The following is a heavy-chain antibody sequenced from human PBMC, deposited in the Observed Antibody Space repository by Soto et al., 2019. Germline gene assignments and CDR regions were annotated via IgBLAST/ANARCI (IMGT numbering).Heavy chain of an antibody. V-gene: IGHV4-39*01. D-gene: IGHD6-19*01. J-gene: IGHJ6*03. Sequence: ESRARNCTISGGSISNCSYYWGWIRQPPGKGLEWIGSIYYSGSTYYNPSLKSRVTISVDTSKNQFSLKLSSVTAADTAVYYCARIEGDAAVAGNYYYYYMDVWGKGTTVTVSS. CDR3: ARIEGDAAVAGNYYYYYMDV. CDR2: IYYSGST. CDR1: GGSISNCSYY.